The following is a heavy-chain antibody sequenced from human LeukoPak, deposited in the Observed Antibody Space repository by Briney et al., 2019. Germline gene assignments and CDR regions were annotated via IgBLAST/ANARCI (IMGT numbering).Heavy chain of an antibody. J-gene: IGHJ3*02. V-gene: IGHV4-61*02. CDR2: IYTSGST. CDR3: ARVSIVVVPAAPETDAFDI. CDR1: GGSISSGSYY. Sequence: SQTLSLTCTVSGGSISSGSYYWSWIRQPAGKGLEWIGRIYTSGSTNYNPSLKSRVTISVDTPKSQLSLKLSSVTAADTAVYYCARVSIVVVPAAPETDAFDIWGQGTMVTVSS. D-gene: IGHD2-2*01.